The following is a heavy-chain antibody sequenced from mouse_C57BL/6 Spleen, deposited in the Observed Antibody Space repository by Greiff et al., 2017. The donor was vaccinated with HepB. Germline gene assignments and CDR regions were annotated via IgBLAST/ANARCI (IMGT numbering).Heavy chain of an antibody. CDR1: GYTFTDYN. V-gene: IGHV1-18*01. CDR3: ARHFDYYGSSYGYFDV. CDR2: INPNNGGT. Sequence: EVQLQQSGPELVKPGASVKIPCKASGYTFTDYNMDWVKQSHGKSLEWIGDINPNNGGTIYNQKFKGKATLTVDKSSSTAYMELRSLTSEDTAVYYCARHFDYYGSSYGYFDVWGTGTTVTVSS. J-gene: IGHJ1*03. D-gene: IGHD1-1*01.